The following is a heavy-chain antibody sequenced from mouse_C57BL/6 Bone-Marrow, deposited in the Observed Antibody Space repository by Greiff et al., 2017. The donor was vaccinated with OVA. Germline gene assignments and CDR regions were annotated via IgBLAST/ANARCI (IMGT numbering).Heavy chain of an antibody. J-gene: IGHJ2*01. V-gene: IGHV3-1*01. Sequence: DVHLVESGPGMVKPSQSLSLTCTVTGYSITSGYDWHWIRHFPGNKLEWMGYISYSGSTNYNPSLKSRISITHDTSKNHFFLKLNSVTTEDTATYYCAREGYDGYFYFDYWGQGTTLTVSS. CDR1: GYSITSGYD. CDR3: AREGYDGYFYFDY. CDR2: ISYSGST. D-gene: IGHD2-3*01.